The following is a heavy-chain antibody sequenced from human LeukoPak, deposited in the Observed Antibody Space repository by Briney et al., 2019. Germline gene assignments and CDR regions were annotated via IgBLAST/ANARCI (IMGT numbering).Heavy chain of an antibody. D-gene: IGHD1-14*01. CDR2: IGAYNGNT. V-gene: IGHV1-18*01. CDR3: AREETHHVYYGMDV. Sequence: ASVKVSCKASGYTFTSYGISWVRQAPGQGLEWMGWIGAYNGNTNYAQKVQGRVTMTTDTSTSTAYMELRSLRSDDTAVYYCAREETHHVYYGMDVWGQGTMVTVSS. CDR1: GYTFTSYG. J-gene: IGHJ6*02.